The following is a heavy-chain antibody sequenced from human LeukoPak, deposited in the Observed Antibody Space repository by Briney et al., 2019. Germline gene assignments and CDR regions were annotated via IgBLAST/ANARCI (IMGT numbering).Heavy chain of an antibody. J-gene: IGHJ4*02. CDR2: IKQDESEK. CDR1: GFTLSNYW. V-gene: IGHV3-7*05. Sequence: GGSLRLTCTASGFTLSNYWMSWVRQTPEKGLEWVANIKQDESEKVYVDSVKGRFTISRDNAKSSLYLQMSGLRADDTAVYYCARDPYSSTWSYGMDIWGQGTLVTVSS. D-gene: IGHD6-13*01. CDR3: ARDPYSSTWSYGMDI.